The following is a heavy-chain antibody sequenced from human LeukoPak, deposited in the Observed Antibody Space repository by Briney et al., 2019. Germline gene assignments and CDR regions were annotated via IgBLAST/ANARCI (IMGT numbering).Heavy chain of an antibody. J-gene: IGHJ4*02. D-gene: IGHD2-15*01. CDR2: INHSGST. Sequence: KPSETLSLTCAVYGGSFSGYYWSWIRQPPGKGLEWIGEINHSGSTNYNPSLKSRVTISVDTSKNQFSLKLSSVTAADTAVYYCAREKDSIDYWGQGTLVTVSS. CDR1: GGSFSGYY. CDR3: AREKDSIDY. V-gene: IGHV4-34*01.